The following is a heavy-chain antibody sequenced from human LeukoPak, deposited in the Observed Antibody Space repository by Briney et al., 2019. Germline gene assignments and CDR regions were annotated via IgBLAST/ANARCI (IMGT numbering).Heavy chain of an antibody. CDR2: ISGSGGTT. D-gene: IGHD2-15*01. Sequence: GGSLRLSCAASGFTFSSYAMSWVRQVPGKGLEWVSAISGSGGTTYYADSVKGRFTISRDNSKNTLYLQMNSLRAEDTAVYYCAKANVKYCSGGSCFDAFHIWGQGTMVTVSS. CDR1: GFTFSSYA. J-gene: IGHJ3*02. CDR3: AKANVKYCSGGSCFDAFHI. V-gene: IGHV3-23*01.